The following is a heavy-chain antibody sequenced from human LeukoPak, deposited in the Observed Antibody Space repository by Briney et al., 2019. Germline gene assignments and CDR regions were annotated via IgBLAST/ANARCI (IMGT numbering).Heavy chain of an antibody. CDR3: AEDLRDIVVVVAASAFDY. Sequence: PGGSLRLSCAASGFTFSSYGMSWVRQAPGKGLEWVSAISGSGGSTYYADSVKGRFTISRDNSKNTLYLQMNSLRAEDTAVYYCAEDLRDIVVVVAASAFDYWGQGTLVTVSS. CDR2: ISGSGGST. V-gene: IGHV3-23*01. D-gene: IGHD2-15*01. CDR1: GFTFSSYG. J-gene: IGHJ4*02.